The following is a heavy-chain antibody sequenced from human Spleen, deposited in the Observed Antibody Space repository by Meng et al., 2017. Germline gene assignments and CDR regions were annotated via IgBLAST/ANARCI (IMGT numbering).Heavy chain of an antibody. J-gene: IGHJ6*02. Sequence: GGSLRLSCAASGFIFSGYSMNWVRQAPGKGLEWVSSISSSSTYIKYADSVKGRIIISRGNAKNSLYLQMSSLRAEDTAVYYCETDPRRDGYNYYYYGIDVWGQGTTVTVSS. CDR3: ETDPRRDGYNYYYYGIDV. CDR2: ISSSSTYI. CDR1: GFIFSGYS. V-gene: IGHV3-21*01. D-gene: IGHD5-24*01.